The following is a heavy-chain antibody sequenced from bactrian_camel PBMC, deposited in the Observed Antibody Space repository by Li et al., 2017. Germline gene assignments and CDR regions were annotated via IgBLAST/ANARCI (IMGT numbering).Heavy chain of an antibody. D-gene: IGHD7*01. CDR1: GYNIDIAC. CDR3: AAPAGASPPPYHCSSPPKY. J-gene: IGHJ4*01. CDR2: IRADGTT. V-gene: IGHV3S53*01. Sequence: VQLVESGGGSVQAGGSLRLSCAVTGYNIDIACMRWFRRAPGEENDSVALIRADGTTAYADSVKGRFTVSEDSAANILYLQMDDLKPEDSAIYTCAAPAGASPPPYHCSSPPKYWGQGTQVTVS.